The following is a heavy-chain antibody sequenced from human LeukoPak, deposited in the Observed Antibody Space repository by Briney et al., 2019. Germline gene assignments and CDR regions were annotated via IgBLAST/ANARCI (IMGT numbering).Heavy chain of an antibody. V-gene: IGHV3-21*01. CDR1: GFTFSSYS. CDR2: ISSSSSYI. J-gene: IGHJ6*03. D-gene: IGHD2-2*01. Sequence: GGSLRLSCAASGFTFSSYSMNWVRQAPGKGLEWVSSISSSSSYIYYADSVKGRLTISRDNAKNSLYLQMNSLRAEDTAVYYCARDRNQLPDYYYMDVWGKGTTVTVSS. CDR3: ARDRNQLPDYYYMDV.